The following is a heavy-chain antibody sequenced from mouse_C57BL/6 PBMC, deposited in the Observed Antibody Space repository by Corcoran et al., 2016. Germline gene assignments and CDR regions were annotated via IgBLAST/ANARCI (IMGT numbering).Heavy chain of an antibody. V-gene: IGHV1-80*01. CDR2: IYPGDGDT. Sequence: QVQLQQSGAELVKPGASVKISCKASGYAFSSYWMNWVKQRPGKGLGWIGQIYPGDGDTNYNGKFKGKATLTADKSSSTAYMQLSSLTSEDSAVYFCAESYYGSSSWFAYWGHGTLVTVSA. CDR1: GYAFSSYW. CDR3: AESYYGSSSWFAY. J-gene: IGHJ3*01. D-gene: IGHD1-1*01.